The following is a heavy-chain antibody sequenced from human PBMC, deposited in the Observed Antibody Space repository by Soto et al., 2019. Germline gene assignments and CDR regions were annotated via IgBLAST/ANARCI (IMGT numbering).Heavy chain of an antibody. CDR1: GGSFSGYY. J-gene: IGHJ4*02. CDR3: ARGSDTYGDYEYYFDY. D-gene: IGHD4-17*01. V-gene: IGHV4-34*01. CDR2: INHSGST. Sequence: QVQLQQWGAGLLKPSETLSLTCAVYGGSFSGYYWSWIRQPPGKGLEWIGEINHSGSTNYNPSLKSRVTISVDTCKNQFPLKLSSVTAADTAVYYCARGSDTYGDYEYYFDYWGQGTLVTVSS.